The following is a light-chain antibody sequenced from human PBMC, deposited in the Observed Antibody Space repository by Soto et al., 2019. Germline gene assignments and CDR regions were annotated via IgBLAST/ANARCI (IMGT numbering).Light chain of an antibody. J-gene: IGKJ1*01. CDR3: QQYVSSPRT. CDR1: QIVSSSY. Sequence: EIVLTQSPGTLSLSPGDRATLSCRASQIVSSSYLAWYQQKPGQAPRLLMYVASNRATGIPDRFSGSGSGTDFTLTISGLEPEDFAVYYCQQYVSSPRTFGQGTKVDIK. CDR2: VAS. V-gene: IGKV3-20*01.